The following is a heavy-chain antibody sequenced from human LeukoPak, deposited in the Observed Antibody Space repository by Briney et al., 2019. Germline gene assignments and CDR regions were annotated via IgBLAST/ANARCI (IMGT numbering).Heavy chain of an antibody. CDR2: MNPNSANT. D-gene: IGHD6-13*01. V-gene: IGHV1-8*01. J-gene: IGHJ6*02. CDR1: GYTFTSYD. Sequence: ASVKVSCKASGYTFTSYDINWVRQATGQGLEWMGWMNPNSANTRYAQKFQGRVTMTRNTSISTAYMELSSLRSEDTAVYYCARLASSSWPLYYYYGMDVWGQGTTVTVSS. CDR3: ARLASSSWPLYYYYGMDV.